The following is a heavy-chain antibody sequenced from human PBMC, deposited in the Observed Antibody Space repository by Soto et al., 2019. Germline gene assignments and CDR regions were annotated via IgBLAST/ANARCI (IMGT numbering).Heavy chain of an antibody. CDR2: IYPGDSKT. J-gene: IGHJ6*02. D-gene: IGHD2-2*01. V-gene: IGHV5-51*01. Sequence: PGESLKISCTGSGFSFTTYLIAWVRQMPGKGLEWMGIIYPGDSKTTYSPSFQGQVTISAAKNSLYLQMNSLRAEDTAVYYCARDPNIVLVPAALRSYYYYYGMDVWGQGTTVTVSS. CDR1: GFSFTTYL. CDR3: ARDPNIVLVPAALRSYYYYYGMDV.